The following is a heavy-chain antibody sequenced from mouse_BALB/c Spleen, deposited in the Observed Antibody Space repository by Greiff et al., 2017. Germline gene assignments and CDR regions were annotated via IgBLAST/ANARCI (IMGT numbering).Heavy chain of an antibody. CDR1: GFDFSRYW. D-gene: IGHD3-3*01. Sequence: EVKLMESGGGLVQPGGSLKLSCAASGFDFSRYWMSWVRQAPGKGLEWIGEINPDSSTINYTPSLKDKFIISRDNAKNTLYLQMSKVRSEDTALYYCAREGTYWYFDVWGAGTTVTVSS. CDR3: AREGTYWYFDV. J-gene: IGHJ1*01. CDR2: INPDSSTI. V-gene: IGHV4-1*02.